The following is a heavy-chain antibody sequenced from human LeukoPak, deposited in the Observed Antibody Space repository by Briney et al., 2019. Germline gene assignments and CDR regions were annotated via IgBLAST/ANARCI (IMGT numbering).Heavy chain of an antibody. Sequence: SETLSLTCAVYGGSFSGYYWSWIRQPPGKGLEWIGEINHSGSTNYNPSLKSRVTISVDTSKNQFSLKLSSVIAADTAVYYCARFTTGYYTLDYWGQGTLVTVSS. D-gene: IGHD3/OR15-3a*01. CDR2: INHSGST. CDR3: ARFTTGYYTLDY. CDR1: GGSFSGYY. J-gene: IGHJ4*02. V-gene: IGHV4-34*01.